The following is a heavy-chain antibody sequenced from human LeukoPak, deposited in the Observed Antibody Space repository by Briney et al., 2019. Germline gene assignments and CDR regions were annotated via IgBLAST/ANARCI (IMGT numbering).Heavy chain of an antibody. CDR2: LSGSGVKT. V-gene: IGHV3-23*01. J-gene: IGHJ4*02. CDR1: GFTVSSNYA. Sequence: PGGSLRLSCAASGFTVSSNYAMSWVRQGPGKGLEWVSALSGSGVKTFYRDSVKGRFTISRDNSKNTLYLEMNSLGAEDTALYYCAKGVNIDHPYHFDCWGQASQLSVSS. CDR3: AKGVNIDHPYHFDC.